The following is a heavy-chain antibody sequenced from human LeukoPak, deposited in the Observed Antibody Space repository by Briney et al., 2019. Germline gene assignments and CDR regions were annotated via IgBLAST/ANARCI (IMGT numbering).Heavy chain of an antibody. CDR2: ISGSGGST. Sequence: GGSLRLSCAASGFTFSSYAMSWVRHAPGKGLELVSAISGSGGSTYYADSVKGRFTISRDNSKNTLYLQMTNLRVEDTAVYFCAQDRFVSSGRDDYWGQGTLVTVSS. V-gene: IGHV3-23*01. CDR3: AQDRFVSSGRDDY. CDR1: GFTFSSYA. J-gene: IGHJ4*02. D-gene: IGHD6-19*01.